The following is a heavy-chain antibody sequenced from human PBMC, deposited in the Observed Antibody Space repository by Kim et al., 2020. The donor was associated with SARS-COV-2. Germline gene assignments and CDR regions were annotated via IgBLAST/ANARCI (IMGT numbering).Heavy chain of an antibody. CDR1: GFTFSSYS. V-gene: IGHV3-21*01. CDR3: ARTSALNGGWNYGTFDY. Sequence: GGSLRLSCAASGFTFSSYSMNWVRQAPGKGLEWVSSISSSSSYIYYADSVKGRFTISRDNAKNSLYLQMNSLRAEDTAVYYCARTSALNGGWNYGTFDYWGQGTLVTVSS. CDR2: ISSSSSYI. D-gene: IGHD1-7*01. J-gene: IGHJ4*02.